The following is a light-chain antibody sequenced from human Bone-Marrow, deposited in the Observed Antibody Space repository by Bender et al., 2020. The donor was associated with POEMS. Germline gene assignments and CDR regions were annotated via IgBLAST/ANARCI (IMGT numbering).Light chain of an antibody. CDR2: EVN. Sequence: QSALTQPASVSGSPGQSITISCTGTSSDVGSYDLVSWYQQQPGKAPKLMIYEVNKRPSGVSDRFSGSKFGNTASLIISGLQAEDEADYYCCSYADSSTLVLGTGTKVTVL. CDR3: CSYADSSTLV. CDR1: SSDVGSYDL. V-gene: IGLV2-23*02. J-gene: IGLJ1*01.